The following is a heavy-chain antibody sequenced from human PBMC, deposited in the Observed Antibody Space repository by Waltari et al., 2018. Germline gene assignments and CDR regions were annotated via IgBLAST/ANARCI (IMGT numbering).Heavy chain of an antibody. V-gene: IGHV1-2*06. CDR3: ARGGPAIFGVLITKRFDY. Sequence: QVQLVQSGAEVKKPGASVKVSCKASGYTFTDYYMPWVRQAPGQGLEWMGRINPNSGGTNYTQKFQGRVTMTRDTSISTAYMGLSRLRSDDTAVYYCARGGPAIFGVLITKRFDYWGQGTLVTVSS. D-gene: IGHD3-3*01. CDR2: INPNSGGT. CDR1: GYTFTDYY. J-gene: IGHJ4*02.